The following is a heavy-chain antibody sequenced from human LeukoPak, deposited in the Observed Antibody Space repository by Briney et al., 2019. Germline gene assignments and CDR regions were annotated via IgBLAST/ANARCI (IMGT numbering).Heavy chain of an antibody. CDR1: GYTFTGYY. V-gene: IGHV1-2*02. Sequence: ASVTLTFTASGYTFTGYYMHWVRQAPGQGLEWMGWINPNSGRTNYAQKFQGRVTMTRDTSISTAYMDLNMLTSDDTAVYYCARDRPVTMVTTEWDDWGQGSLVTVSS. CDR3: ARDRPVTMVTTEWDD. CDR2: INPNSGRT. D-gene: IGHD4-17*01. J-gene: IGHJ4*02.